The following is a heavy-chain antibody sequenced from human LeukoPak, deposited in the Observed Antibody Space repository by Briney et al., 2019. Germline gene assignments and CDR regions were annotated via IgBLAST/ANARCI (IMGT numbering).Heavy chain of an antibody. CDR1: GFTFSSYA. CDR3: AKLLPGYSSGWYGGYFDY. J-gene: IGHJ4*02. V-gene: IGHV3-23*01. Sequence: PGGSLRLSCAASGFTFSSYAMSWVRQAPGKGLEWVSAISGSGGSTYYADSVKGRFTISRDNSKNTLYLQMNSLRAEDTAVYYCAKLLPGYSSGWYGGYFDYWGQGTLVTVSS. D-gene: IGHD6-19*01. CDR2: ISGSGGST.